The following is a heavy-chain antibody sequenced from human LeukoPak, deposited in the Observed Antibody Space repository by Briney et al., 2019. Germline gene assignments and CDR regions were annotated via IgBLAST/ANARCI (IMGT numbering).Heavy chain of an antibody. J-gene: IGHJ4*02. CDR1: GYAFDYYG. V-gene: IGHV1-18*01. Sequence: ASVKVSCKASGYAFDYYGITWVRQAPGQGLEWVGWISLNNGNTHYTKYAQKFQGRVTLTADTSTATAYMELRGLRSDDTAVYYCQRVTIFGVVIDFDYWGQGTLVTVSS. CDR2: ISLNNGNT. D-gene: IGHD3-3*01. CDR3: QRVTIFGVVIDFDY.